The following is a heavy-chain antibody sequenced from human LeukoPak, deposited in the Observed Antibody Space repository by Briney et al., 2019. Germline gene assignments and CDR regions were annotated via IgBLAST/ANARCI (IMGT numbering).Heavy chain of an antibody. CDR2: INHSGST. Sequence: SETLSLTCAVYGGSFSGYYWSWIRQPPGKGLEWIGEINHSGSTNYNPSLKSRVTISVDTSKNQFSLKLSSVTAADTAVYYCASYEQSFISWGQGTLVTASS. CDR1: GGSFSGYY. J-gene: IGHJ4*02. V-gene: IGHV4-34*01. CDR3: ASYEQSFIS. D-gene: IGHD1/OR15-1a*01.